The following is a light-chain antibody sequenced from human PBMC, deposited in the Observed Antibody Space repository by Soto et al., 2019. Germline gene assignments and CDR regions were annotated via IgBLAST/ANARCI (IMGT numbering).Light chain of an antibody. CDR3: QQSYSIPFT. V-gene: IGKV1-39*01. CDR1: QSISSY. Sequence: DIQMTQSPSSLSASVGDRVTITCRASQSISSYLNWYQQKPRKAPELLIYAASSLQSGVPSRFSGSGSGTDFTLTISSLQPEDFATYYFQQSYSIPFTFVQGTSLEIK. CDR2: AAS. J-gene: IGKJ2*01.